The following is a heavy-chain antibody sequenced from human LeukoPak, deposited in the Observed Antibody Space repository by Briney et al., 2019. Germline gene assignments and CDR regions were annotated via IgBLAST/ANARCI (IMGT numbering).Heavy chain of an antibody. Sequence: GRSLTLSCAASGFTFDDYAMHWVRQPPEKGLEWVSGISWNSGSVVYADSVKGRFTISRDNAKNSLYLQMNSLRREDTALYYCARRATTRHLDYWDQGTLVTVSS. CDR1: GFTFDDYA. CDR3: ARRATTRHLDY. D-gene: IGHD1-26*01. J-gene: IGHJ4*02. V-gene: IGHV3-9*01. CDR2: ISWNSGSV.